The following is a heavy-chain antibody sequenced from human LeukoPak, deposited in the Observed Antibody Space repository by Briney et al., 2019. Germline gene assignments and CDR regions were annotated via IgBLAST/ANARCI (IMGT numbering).Heavy chain of an antibody. V-gene: IGHV3-30-3*01. J-gene: IGHJ4*02. Sequence: GGSLRLSCAASGFTFSSYAMHWVRQAPGKGLEWVTVISYDGSNKYYADSVKGRFTISRDNSKNTLYLQMNSLRAEDTAVYYCARDRSSEDFWSGYYSDYWGQGTLVTVSS. CDR2: ISYDGSNK. D-gene: IGHD3-3*01. CDR3: ARDRSSEDFWSGYYSDY. CDR1: GFTFSSYA.